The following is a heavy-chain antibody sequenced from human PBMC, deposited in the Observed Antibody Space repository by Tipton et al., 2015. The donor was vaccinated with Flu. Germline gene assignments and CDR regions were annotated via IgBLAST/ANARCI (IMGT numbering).Heavy chain of an antibody. Sequence: PGLVKPSETLSLTCAVSGYSITSGYYWGWIRQPPGKGLEWIGSISHTGTTNSNPSLKSRVTISVDTSKNHFSLKLTSVTAADTAVYYCARDRWEYASGFDTWGQGTLVTVSP. CDR1: GYSITSGYY. CDR3: ARDRWEYASGFDT. D-gene: IGHD2-2*01. V-gene: IGHV4-38-2*02. CDR2: ISHTGTT. J-gene: IGHJ4*02.